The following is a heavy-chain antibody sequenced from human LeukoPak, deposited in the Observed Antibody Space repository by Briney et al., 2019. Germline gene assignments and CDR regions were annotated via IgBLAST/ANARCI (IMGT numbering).Heavy chain of an antibody. D-gene: IGHD5-24*01. CDR1: GFIFSSYA. Sequence: GGSLRLSCVASGFIFSSYAMNWVRQAPGKGLEYVSGISSIGGGTYYANSVKGRFTISRDNSKNTLYLQMGSLRVEDTALYYCATSRDAEMATLDYWGQGTLVTVSS. V-gene: IGHV3-64*01. CDR3: ATSRDAEMATLDY. J-gene: IGHJ4*02. CDR2: ISSIGGGT.